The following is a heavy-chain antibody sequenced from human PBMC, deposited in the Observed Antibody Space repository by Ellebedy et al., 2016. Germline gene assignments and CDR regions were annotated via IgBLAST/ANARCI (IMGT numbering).Heavy chain of an antibody. CDR1: GFSVSSIQEG. Sequence: SGPTLVXPTQTLTLTCTFSGFSVSSIQEGVGWIRQPPGKALEWLALIYWDDAKYYSPSLKSRLTITKDTSKNQVVLTMTNMDSVDTATYFCAHRRGVGELFPSTFDYWGQGTLVSVSA. V-gene: IGHV2-5*02. J-gene: IGHJ4*02. CDR2: IYWDDAK. D-gene: IGHD3-10*01. CDR3: AHRRGVGELFPSTFDY.